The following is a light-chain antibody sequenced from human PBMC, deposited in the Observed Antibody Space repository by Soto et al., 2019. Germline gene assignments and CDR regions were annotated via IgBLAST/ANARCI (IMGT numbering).Light chain of an antibody. Sequence: QSALTQPASVSGSPGQSVTISCTGTSSDIGGYRYVSWYQQRPGKAPKLMIHDVTNRPSGVSDRFSGSKSGNTASLTISGLQGEDEADYYCTSYTSDSSVVFGGGTKLTVL. CDR3: TSYTSDSSVV. CDR2: DVT. CDR1: SSDIGGYRY. V-gene: IGLV2-14*03. J-gene: IGLJ2*01.